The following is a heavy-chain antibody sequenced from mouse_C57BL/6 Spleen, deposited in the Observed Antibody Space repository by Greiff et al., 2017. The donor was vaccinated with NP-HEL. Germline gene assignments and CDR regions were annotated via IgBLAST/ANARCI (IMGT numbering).Heavy chain of an antibody. V-gene: IGHV5-4*01. CDR1: GFTFSSYA. CDR3: AREGYYDYHYYAMDY. J-gene: IGHJ4*01. D-gene: IGHD2-4*01. CDR2: ISDGGSYT. Sequence: EVQRVESGGGLVKPGGSLKLSCAASGFTFSSYAMSWVRQTPEKRLEWVATISDGGSYTYYPDNVKGRFTISRDNAKNNLYLQMSHLKSEDTAMYYCAREGYYDYHYYAMDYWGQGTSVTVSS.